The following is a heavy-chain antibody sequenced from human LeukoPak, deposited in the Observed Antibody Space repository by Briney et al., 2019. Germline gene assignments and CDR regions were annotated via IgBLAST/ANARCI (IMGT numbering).Heavy chain of an antibody. CDR3: ARGYYGSGSYWILYNWFDP. J-gene: IGHJ5*02. CDR1: GYTFTDQY. CDR2: INPKSGGT. V-gene: IGHV1-2*02. Sequence: GASVKVSCKASGYTFTDQYIHWVRQAPGQGLEWMGWINPKSGGTNYAPKFQGRATMTRDTSIGTAYMEVSRLRSDDTAVYYCARGYYGSGSYWILYNWFDPWGQGTLVTVSS. D-gene: IGHD3-10*01.